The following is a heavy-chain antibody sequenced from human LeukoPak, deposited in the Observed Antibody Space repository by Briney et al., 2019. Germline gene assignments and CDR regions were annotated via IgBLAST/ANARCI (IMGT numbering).Heavy chain of an antibody. CDR2: INSDGSST. CDR3: ARGGLDDAFDI. D-gene: IGHD3-16*01. CDR1: GFTFSSYW. Sequence: PGGSLRLSCAASGFTFSSYWMHWVRQAPGKGLVWVSRINSDGSSTSYADSVKGRFTISRDNAKNSLYLQMNSLRAEDTAVYYCARGGLDDAFDIWGQGTMVTVSS. J-gene: IGHJ3*02. V-gene: IGHV3-74*01.